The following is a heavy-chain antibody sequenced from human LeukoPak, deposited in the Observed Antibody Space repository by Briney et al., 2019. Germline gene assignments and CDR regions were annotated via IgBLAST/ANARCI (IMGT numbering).Heavy chain of an antibody. D-gene: IGHD3-10*01. CDR1: GGSIRSGGYS. CDR2: IYHSGST. J-gene: IGHJ4*02. Sequence: SETLSLTCAVSGGSIRSGGYSWSWIRQPPGKGLEWIVYIYHSGSTYNNPSRKSRFTISVNRSKNQFSLKLSSVTAADTAVYYCAGLYGSGSYYDDYWGQGTLVTVSS. V-gene: IGHV4-30-2*01. CDR3: AGLYGSGSYYDDY.